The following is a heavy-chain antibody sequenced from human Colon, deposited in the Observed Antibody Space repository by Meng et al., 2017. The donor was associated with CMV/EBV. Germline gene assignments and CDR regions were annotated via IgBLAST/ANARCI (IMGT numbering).Heavy chain of an antibody. CDR1: GYSFTTYG. CDR2: ISAYNGNT. CDR3: ARLNGGNSGDWFDP. V-gene: IGHV1-18*01. Sequence: ASVKVSCKTSGYSFTTYGVTWVRQAPGQGLEWLGWISAYNGNTNYAQIVQGRVTMTTDPSTTTAYMELRNLRSDDTAVYYCARLNGGNSGDWFDPWGQGTLVTVSS. D-gene: IGHD4-23*01. J-gene: IGHJ5*02.